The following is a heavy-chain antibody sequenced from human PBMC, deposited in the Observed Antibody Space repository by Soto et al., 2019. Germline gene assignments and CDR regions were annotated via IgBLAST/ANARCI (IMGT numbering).Heavy chain of an antibody. CDR1: GYTFTSYY. D-gene: IGHD3-10*01. J-gene: IGHJ6*02. V-gene: IGHV1-46*01. Sequence: ASVKVSCKASGYTFTSYYMHWVRQAPGQGLEWMGIINPSGGSTSYAQKFQGRVTMTRDTSTSTVYMELSSLRSEDTAVYYCARELRFSRDYYAMDVWGQGTTVTVSS. CDR2: INPSGGST. CDR3: ARELRFSRDYYAMDV.